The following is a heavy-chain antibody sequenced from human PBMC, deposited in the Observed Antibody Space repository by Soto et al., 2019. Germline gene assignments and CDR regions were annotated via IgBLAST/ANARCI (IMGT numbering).Heavy chain of an antibody. CDR1: GFTFSSYA. CDR2: ISYDGSNK. D-gene: IGHD3-16*02. J-gene: IGHJ4*02. Sequence: GGSLRLSCAASGFTFSSYAMHWVRQAPGKGLEWVAVISYDGSNKYYADSVKGRFTISRDNSKNTLYLQMNSLRAEDTAVYYCARDKIMITFGGVIELDYWGQGTLVTVSS. V-gene: IGHV3-30-3*01. CDR3: ARDKIMITFGGVIELDY.